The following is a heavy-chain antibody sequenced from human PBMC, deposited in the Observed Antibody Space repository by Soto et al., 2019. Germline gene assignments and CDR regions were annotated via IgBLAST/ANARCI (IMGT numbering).Heavy chain of an antibody. V-gene: IGHV3-33*06. CDR3: ADDDFDY. CDR1: GLTYSSSR. CDR2: IWYDGSNK. Sequence: GSQTRSCEARGLTYSSSRMHWVRQAPGKGLEWVAVIWYDGSNKYYADSVKGRFTISRDNSKNTLYLQMNSLRAEDTAVYYCADDDFDYWGQGTLVTVSS. J-gene: IGHJ4*02.